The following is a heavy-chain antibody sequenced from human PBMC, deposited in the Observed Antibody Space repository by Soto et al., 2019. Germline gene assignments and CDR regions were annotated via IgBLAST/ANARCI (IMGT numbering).Heavy chain of an antibody. CDR2: INAGNGNT. V-gene: IGHV1-3*01. CDR3: ARDVVPAKPGFGVTPYYYYMDV. D-gene: IGHD2-2*01. J-gene: IGHJ6*03. Sequence: GASVKVSCKASGYTFTSYAMHWVRQAPGQRLERMGWINAGNGNTKYSQKFQGRVTITRDTSASTAYMELSSLRSEDTAVYYCARDVVPAKPGFGVTPYYYYMDVWGKGTTVTVSS. CDR1: GYTFTSYA.